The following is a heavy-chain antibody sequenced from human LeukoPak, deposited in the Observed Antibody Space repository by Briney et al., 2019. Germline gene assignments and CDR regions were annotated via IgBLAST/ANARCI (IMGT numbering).Heavy chain of an antibody. V-gene: IGHV3-33*01. CDR1: GFTFSSYV. CDR3: AGDSSTSLGWFDP. D-gene: IGHD2-2*01. Sequence: GGSLRLSCAASGFTFSSYVMHWVRQAPGKGLEWVAVIWYDGSNKYYADSVKGRFTISRDNSKNTLYLQMNSLRAEDTAVYCCAGDSSTSLGWFDPWGQGTLVTVSS. CDR2: IWYDGSNK. J-gene: IGHJ5*02.